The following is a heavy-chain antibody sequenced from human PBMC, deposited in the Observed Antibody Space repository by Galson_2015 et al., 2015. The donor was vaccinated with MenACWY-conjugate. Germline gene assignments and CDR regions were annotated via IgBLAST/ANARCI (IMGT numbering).Heavy chain of an antibody. CDR3: ARDRSITMVRGVIIDY. Sequence: QSGAEVKKPGASVTVSCKASGYTFSSYGISWVRQAPGQGLEWMGWISAYNGNTNYAQNFQGRVTMTTDTSTSTANMELRSLRSDDTAVYYCARDRSITMVRGVIIDYWGQGTLVTVSS. J-gene: IGHJ4*02. CDR2: ISAYNGNT. CDR1: GYTFSSYG. D-gene: IGHD3-10*01. V-gene: IGHV1-18*01.